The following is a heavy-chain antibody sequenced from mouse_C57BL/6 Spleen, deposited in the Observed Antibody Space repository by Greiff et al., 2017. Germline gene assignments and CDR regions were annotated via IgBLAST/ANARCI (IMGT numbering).Heavy chain of an antibody. Sequence: EVQLQESGPGLVKPSQSLSLTCSVTGYSITSGYYWNWIRQFPGNKLEWMGYISYDGSNNYNPSLKNRISITRDTSKNQFFMKLNSVTTEDTATYYCAREITTVVATGFDYWGQGTTLTVSS. D-gene: IGHD1-1*01. J-gene: IGHJ2*01. V-gene: IGHV3-6*01. CDR3: AREITTVVATGFDY. CDR2: ISYDGSN. CDR1: GYSITSGYY.